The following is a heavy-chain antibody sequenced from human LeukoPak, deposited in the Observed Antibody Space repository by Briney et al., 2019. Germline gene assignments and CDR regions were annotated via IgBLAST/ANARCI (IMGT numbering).Heavy chain of an antibody. J-gene: IGHJ6*02. CDR2: IWYDGSNK. Sequence: GGSLRLSCAASGFTFSSYGMHWVRQAPGKGLEWVAVIWYDGSNKYYADSVKGRFTISRDNSKNTLYLQMNSLRAEDTAVYYCARVRHYYDSSGYKYYYYGMDVWGQGTTVTVA. D-gene: IGHD3-22*01. V-gene: IGHV3-33*01. CDR1: GFTFSSYG. CDR3: ARVRHYYDSSGYKYYYYGMDV.